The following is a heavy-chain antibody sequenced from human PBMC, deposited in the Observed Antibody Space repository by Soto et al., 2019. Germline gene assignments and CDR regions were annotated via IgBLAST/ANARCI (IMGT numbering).Heavy chain of an antibody. CDR3: ARDLVSGAGTTPYYFDY. CDR2: IYYSGST. Sequence: SETLSLTCTVSGGSISSGDYYWSWIRQPPGKGLGWIGYIYYSGSTYYNPSLKSRVTISVDTSKNQFSLKLSSVTAADTAVYYCARDLVSGAGTTPYYFDYWGQGTLVTVSS. CDR1: GGSISSGDYY. D-gene: IGHD1-7*01. V-gene: IGHV4-30-4*01. J-gene: IGHJ4*02.